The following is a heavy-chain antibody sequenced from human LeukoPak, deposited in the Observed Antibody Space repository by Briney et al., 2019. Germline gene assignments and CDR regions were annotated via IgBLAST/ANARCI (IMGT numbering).Heavy chain of an antibody. D-gene: IGHD3-22*01. V-gene: IGHV1-69*04. Sequence: GSSVKVSCKASGGTFSSYAISWVRQAPGQGLEWMGRIIPIFGIANYAQKFQGRVTITADKSTSTAYMELSSLRSEDTAVHYCARDPDYYDSRPFDYWGQGTLVTVSS. CDR1: GGTFSSYA. CDR2: IIPIFGIA. J-gene: IGHJ4*02. CDR3: ARDPDYYDSRPFDY.